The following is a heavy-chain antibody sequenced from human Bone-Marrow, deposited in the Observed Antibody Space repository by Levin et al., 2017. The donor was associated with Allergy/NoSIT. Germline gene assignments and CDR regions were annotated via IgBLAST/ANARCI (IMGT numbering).Heavy chain of an antibody. D-gene: IGHD5-12*01. CDR3: ARDLESALRRTHYYYYYGMDV. Sequence: PSETLSLTCTVSGGSISSYYWSWIRQPAGKGLEWIGRIYTSGSTNYNPSLKSRVTMSVDTSKNQFSLKLSSVTAADTAVYYCARDLESALRRTHYYYYYGMDVWGQGTTVTVSS. CDR2: IYTSGST. V-gene: IGHV4-4*07. CDR1: GGSISSYY. J-gene: IGHJ6*02.